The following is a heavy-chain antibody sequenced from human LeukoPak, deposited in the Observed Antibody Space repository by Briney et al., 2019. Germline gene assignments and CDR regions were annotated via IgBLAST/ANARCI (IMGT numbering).Heavy chain of an antibody. D-gene: IGHD2/OR15-2a*01. J-gene: IGHJ4*02. V-gene: IGHV3-23*01. CDR3: ARDWFHATDY. Sequence: PGGSLRLSCAASGFTFSSYSMNWVRQAPGKGLEWVSAISGSGHNTYYADSVKGRFTISRDNSKNTLYLQMNSLRDEDTAVYYCARDWFHATDYWGQGTLVTVSS. CDR1: GFTFSSYS. CDR2: ISGSGHNT.